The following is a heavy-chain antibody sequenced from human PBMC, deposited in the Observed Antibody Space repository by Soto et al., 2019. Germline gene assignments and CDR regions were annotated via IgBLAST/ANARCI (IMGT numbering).Heavy chain of an antibody. CDR1: GGTFSTSA. D-gene: IGHD1-1*01. CDR3: ARDKDRLQLGGNYYYILDV. V-gene: IGHV1-69*12. Sequence: QVQLVQSGAEVKKPGSSVKVSCKASGGTFSTSAISWVRQAPGQGLEWVGGIMPVFPTPDYAQNFQGRVTITADESTTTGYLELNSLRAADTAVYYCARDKDRLQLGGNYYYILDVWGQGTAITVSS. J-gene: IGHJ6*02. CDR2: IMPVFPTP.